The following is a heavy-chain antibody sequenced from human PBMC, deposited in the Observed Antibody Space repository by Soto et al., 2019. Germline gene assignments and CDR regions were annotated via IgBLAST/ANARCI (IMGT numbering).Heavy chain of an antibody. V-gene: IGHV3-53*04. CDR2: LHSGGDT. J-gene: IGHJ6*02. D-gene: IGHD3-10*01. CDR1: GIPVSSNY. Sequence: EVQLVESGGGLVQPGGSLRLSCAASGIPVSSNYMTWVRQAPGKGLEWVSVLHSGGDTYYANSVKGRFTISRHDYTNTLFIQMNSLTAENTAVYYCAREGPYYYASLMDVWGQGTTVTVSS. CDR3: AREGPYYYASLMDV.